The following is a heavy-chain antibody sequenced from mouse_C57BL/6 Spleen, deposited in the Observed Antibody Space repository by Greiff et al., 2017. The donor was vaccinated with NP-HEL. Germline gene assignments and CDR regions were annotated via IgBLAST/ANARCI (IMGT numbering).Heavy chain of an antibody. D-gene: IGHD2-13*01. CDR1: GYTFTSYW. V-gene: IGHV1-5*01. Sequence: VQLQQSGTVLARPGASVKMSCKTSGYTFTSYWMHWVKQRPGPGLEWIGAIYPGYSDTSYNQKFKGKAKLTAVTSASTAYRELSSLTNEDSAVYYCTRWGDGDAAYAMDYWGQGTSVTVSS. CDR3: TRWGDGDAAYAMDY. J-gene: IGHJ4*01. CDR2: IYPGYSDT.